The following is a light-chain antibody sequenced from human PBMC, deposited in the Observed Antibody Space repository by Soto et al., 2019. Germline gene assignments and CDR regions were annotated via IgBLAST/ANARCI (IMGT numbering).Light chain of an antibody. J-gene: IGLJ3*02. Sequence: QSVLTQPPSVSGAPGQRVTISCSGSYSNIGAGYEVHWYQQVPGTAPKLLVSGHNNRPSGVPDRFFGSKSGTSASLTIIGLQAEDEADYYCAAWDDSLSGREVFGGGTKLTVL. CDR1: YSNIGAGYE. CDR2: GHN. CDR3: AAWDDSLSGREV. V-gene: IGLV1-40*01.